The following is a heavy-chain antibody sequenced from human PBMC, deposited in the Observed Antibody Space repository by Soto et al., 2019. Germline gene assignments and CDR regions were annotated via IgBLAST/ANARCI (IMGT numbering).Heavy chain of an antibody. D-gene: IGHD4-17*01. J-gene: IGHJ4*02. Sequence: QVQLQESGPGLVKPSETLSLTCTVSGGSVSSGSYYWSWIRQPPGKGLEWIGYIYYSGSTNYNPSLKSRVTISVDTSKNQFSLKLSSVTAADTAVYYCARGEYGDYLVFDYWGQGTLVTVSS. CDR2: IYYSGST. CDR3: ARGEYGDYLVFDY. CDR1: GGSVSSGSYY. V-gene: IGHV4-61*01.